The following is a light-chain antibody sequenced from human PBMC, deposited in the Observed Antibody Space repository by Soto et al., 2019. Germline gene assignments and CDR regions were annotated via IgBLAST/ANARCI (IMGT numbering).Light chain of an antibody. CDR1: QSVLYSPNDKNY. CDR3: QQFYSPPPWT. V-gene: IGKV4-1*01. Sequence: DIVMTQSPDSLAVSLGERATINCKSSQSVLYSPNDKNYLAWYQQRPGQPPKLLIYWASTRESGVPDRFSGSGSETDFTLTISSLQAEDVAVYYCQQFYSPPPWTFGQGTKVEIK. J-gene: IGKJ1*01. CDR2: WAS.